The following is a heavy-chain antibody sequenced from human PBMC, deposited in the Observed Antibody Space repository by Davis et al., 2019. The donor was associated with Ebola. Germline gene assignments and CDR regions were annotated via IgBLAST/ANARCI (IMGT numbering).Heavy chain of an antibody. CDR1: GFTFSSYS. V-gene: IGHV3-21*01. CDR2: ITVTSNYT. CDR3: ARRNWFDP. Sequence: GESLKISCAASGFTFSSYSMNWVRQAPGKGLEWVSSITVTSNYTYYADSVKDRFTISRDNAKNSLYLQMNSLRAEDTAVYYCARRNWFDPWGQGTLVTVSS. J-gene: IGHJ5*02.